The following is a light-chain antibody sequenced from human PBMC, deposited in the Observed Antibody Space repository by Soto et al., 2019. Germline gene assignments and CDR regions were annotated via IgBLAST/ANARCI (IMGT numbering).Light chain of an antibody. CDR2: EVN. Sequence: QSALTQPPSASGFPGQSVTISCTGTSSDVGGYNFVSWYQQNPGKAPKLIIHEVNKRPSGVPVRFSGSKSGNTASLTVSGLQAEDEADYYCSSFAGTNNRYVFGTGTKLTVL. CDR3: SSFAGTNNRYV. CDR1: SSDVGGYNF. J-gene: IGLJ1*01. V-gene: IGLV2-8*01.